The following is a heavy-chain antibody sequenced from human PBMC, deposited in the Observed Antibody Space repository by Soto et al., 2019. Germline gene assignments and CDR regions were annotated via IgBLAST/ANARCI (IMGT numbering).Heavy chain of an antibody. J-gene: IGHJ1*01. CDR1: GGTFSSYA. V-gene: IGHV1-69*06. CDR2: IIPILGTA. D-gene: IGHD2-8*01. Sequence: QVQLVPSGAEVKKPGSSVKVSCKASGGTFSSYAISWVRQAPGQGLEWMVGIIPILGTANYAQKFQGRVTITADKSTSTAYMELSSLISEDTAVYYCARGAHCTNGVCLGFQHWGQGTLVTVSS. CDR3: ARGAHCTNGVCLGFQH.